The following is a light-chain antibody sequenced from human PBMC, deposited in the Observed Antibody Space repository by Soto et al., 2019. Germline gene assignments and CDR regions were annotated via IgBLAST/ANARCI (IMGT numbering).Light chain of an antibody. CDR3: AAWDDSLNGQV. V-gene: IGLV1-44*01. CDR1: SSNIGSHT. J-gene: IGLJ2*01. CDR2: SNN. Sequence: QSVVTQPPSASGTPGQRVTISCSGSSSNIGSHTVNWYQQLPGTAPKLLIYSNNQRPSGVPDRFSGSKSGTSASLAISGLQSEDEAEYYCAAWDDSLNGQVFGGGTKLTVL.